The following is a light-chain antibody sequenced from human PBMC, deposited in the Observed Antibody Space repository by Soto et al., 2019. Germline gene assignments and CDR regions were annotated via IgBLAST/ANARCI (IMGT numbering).Light chain of an antibody. CDR2: GAS. Sequence: EIVLTQSPGTLSLSPGERATLSCRASQSVSNSYLAWYQQKPGQAPRLLIYGASSRATGIPDRFSGSGSGTDFTLTISRLESEDFAVYYCQQYGSSPVTFGQGTKVDIK. CDR1: QSVSNSY. V-gene: IGKV3-20*01. J-gene: IGKJ1*01. CDR3: QQYGSSPVT.